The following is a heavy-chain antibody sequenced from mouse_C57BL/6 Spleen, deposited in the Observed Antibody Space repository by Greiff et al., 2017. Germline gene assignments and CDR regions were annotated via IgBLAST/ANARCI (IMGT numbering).Heavy chain of an antibody. D-gene: IGHD2-4*01. CDR2: IYPSDSET. J-gene: IGHJ4*01. V-gene: IGHV1-61*01. CDR1: GYTFTSYW. CDR3: ARGEIYYDYDDAMDY. Sequence: QVQLQQSGAELVRPGSSVKLSCKASGYTFTSYWMDWVKQRPGQGLEWIGNIYPSDSETHYNQKFKDKATLTVDKSSSTAYMQLSSLTSEDSAVYYCARGEIYYDYDDAMDYWGQGTSVTVSS.